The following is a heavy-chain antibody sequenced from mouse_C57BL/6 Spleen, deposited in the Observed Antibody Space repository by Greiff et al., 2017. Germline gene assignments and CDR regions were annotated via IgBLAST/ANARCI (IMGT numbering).Heavy chain of an antibody. V-gene: IGHV3-6*01. CDR2: ISYDGSN. D-gene: IGHD1-1*01. Sequence: VQLQQSGPGLVKPSQSLSLTCSVTGYSITSGYYWNWIRQFPGNKLEWMGYISYDGSNNYNPSLKNRISITRDTSKNQFFLKLNSVTTEDTATYYCASSYYGSSYGWFAYWGQGTLVTVSA. CDR1: GYSITSGYY. J-gene: IGHJ3*01. CDR3: ASSYYGSSYGWFAY.